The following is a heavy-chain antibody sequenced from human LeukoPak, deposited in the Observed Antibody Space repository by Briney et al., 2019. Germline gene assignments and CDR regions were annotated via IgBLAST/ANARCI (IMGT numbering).Heavy chain of an antibody. CDR2: MNPNSGNT. CDR3: ARGYYDILTGYYDRSFDY. J-gene: IGHJ4*02. D-gene: IGHD3-9*01. Sequence: ASVKVSCKASGYTFTSYGFTWVRQATGQGLEWMGWMNPNSGNTGYAQKFQGRVTITRNTSISTAYMELSSLRSEDTAVYYCARGYYDILTGYYDRSFDYWGQGTLVTVSS. CDR1: GYTFTSYG. V-gene: IGHV1-8*03.